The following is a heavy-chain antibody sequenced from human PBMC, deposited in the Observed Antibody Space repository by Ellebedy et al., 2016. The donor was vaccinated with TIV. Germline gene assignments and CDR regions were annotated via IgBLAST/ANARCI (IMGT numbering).Heavy chain of an antibody. Sequence: AASVKVSCQASVYSFTSYGISWPRHAPRQGLEWMGCLSLYNGNTNYAQKPQGRVTMTTDTSTSTDYLELRSLRSDDPAVYYCARDRYIKRIAWFDPWGQGTLVTVSS. CDR1: VYSFTSYG. CDR2: LSLYNGNT. J-gene: IGHJ5*02. V-gene: IGHV1-18*01. D-gene: IGHD2-2*02. CDR3: ARDRYIKRIAWFDP.